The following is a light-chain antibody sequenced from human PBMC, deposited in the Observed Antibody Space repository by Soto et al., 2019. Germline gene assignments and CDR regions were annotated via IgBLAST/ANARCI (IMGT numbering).Light chain of an antibody. J-gene: IGKJ5*01. Sequence: QLTQSPSSLSASVGDIVTFTCRASEDISSYLVWYQQKPGAAPKLLIYAASALHSGVPSRFSGSGSGTDFTLTISSLHPEDFAVYFCQQFKNYPITFGQGTRLEIK. CDR3: QQFKNYPIT. CDR1: EDISSY. V-gene: IGKV1-9*01. CDR2: AAS.